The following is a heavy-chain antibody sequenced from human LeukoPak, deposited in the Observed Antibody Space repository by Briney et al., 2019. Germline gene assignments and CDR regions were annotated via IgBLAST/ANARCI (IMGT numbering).Heavy chain of an antibody. CDR1: GYTFTGYY. D-gene: IGHD3/OR15-3a*01. CDR3: ARVDVDPASGY. V-gene: IGHV1-18*04. CDR2: ISAYNGNT. J-gene: IGHJ4*02. Sequence: ASVKVSCKASGYTFTGYYMHWVRQAPGQGLEWMGWISAYNGNTNYAQKLQGRVTMTTDTSTSTAYMELRSLRSDDTAVYYCARVDVDPASGYWGQGTLVTVSS.